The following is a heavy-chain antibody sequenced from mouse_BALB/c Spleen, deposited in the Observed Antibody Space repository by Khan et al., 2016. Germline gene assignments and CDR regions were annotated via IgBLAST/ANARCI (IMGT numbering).Heavy chain of an antibody. Sequence: EVKLEESGPGLVKPSQSLSLTCTVTGYSITSDYAWNWIRQFPGNKLEWMGYISYSGSTSYNPSLKSRISITRDTSKNQFFLQLNSVTTEDTATYYCAYGNYGAMDYWGQGTSVTVSS. V-gene: IGHV3-2*02. D-gene: IGHD2-1*01. CDR2: ISYSGST. J-gene: IGHJ4*01. CDR3: AYGNYGAMDY. CDR1: GYSITSDYA.